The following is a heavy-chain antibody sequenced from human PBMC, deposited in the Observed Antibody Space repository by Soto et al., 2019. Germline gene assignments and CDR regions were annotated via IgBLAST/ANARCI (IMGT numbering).Heavy chain of an antibody. V-gene: IGHV4-39*01. J-gene: IGHJ4*02. CDR1: GGSISSSIYY. D-gene: IGHD6-13*01. Sequence: SETRYLTCTVSGGSISSSIYYWVWIRQPPGKGLEWIGSIYYSGSTYYNPSLKSRVTISVDTSKNQFSLKLSSVTAADTAVYYCARIAAAAYYFDYWGQGTLVTVSS. CDR3: ARIAAAAYYFDY. CDR2: IYYSGST.